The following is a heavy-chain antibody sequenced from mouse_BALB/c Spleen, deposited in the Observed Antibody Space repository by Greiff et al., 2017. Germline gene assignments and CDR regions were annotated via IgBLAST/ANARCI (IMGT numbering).Heavy chain of an antibody. D-gene: IGHD1-1*02. V-gene: IGHV5-9-4*01. CDR1: GFTFSSYA. Sequence: EVQVVESGGGLVKPGGSLKLSCAASGFTFSSYAMSWVRQSPEKRLEWVAEISSGGSYTYYPDTVTGRFTISRDNAKNTLYLEMSSLRSEDTAMYYCARDGTFDYWGQGTTLTVSS. J-gene: IGHJ2*01. CDR2: ISSGGSYT. CDR3: ARDGTFDY.